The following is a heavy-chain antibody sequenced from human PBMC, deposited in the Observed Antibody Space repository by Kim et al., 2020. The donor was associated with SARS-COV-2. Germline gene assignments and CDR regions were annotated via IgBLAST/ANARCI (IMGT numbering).Heavy chain of an antibody. V-gene: IGHV3-30*18. Sequence: GGSLRLSCAASGFTFSSYGMHWVRQAPGKGLEWVAVISYDGSNKYYADSVKGRFTISRDKSKNTLYLQMNSLRAEDTAVYYCAKSYYYYDSSGYYGDYWG. CDR1: GFTFSSYG. CDR3: AKSYYYYDSSGYYGDY. D-gene: IGHD3-22*01. J-gene: IGHJ4*01. CDR2: ISYDGSNK.